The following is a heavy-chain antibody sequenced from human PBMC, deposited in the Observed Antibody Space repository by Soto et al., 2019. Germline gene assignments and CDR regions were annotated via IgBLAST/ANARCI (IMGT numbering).Heavy chain of an antibody. CDR2: ISSNSAYI. J-gene: IGHJ5*02. CDR1: GFTFRSFT. V-gene: IGHV3-21*01. CDR3: TRDASRDSSARGWFDP. D-gene: IGHD6-13*01. Sequence: PGGSLRLSCAASGFTFRSFTMNWVRQAPGKGLEWVSTISSNSAYIYYTDALRGRFTISRDNAENSPHLQMNSLRAEDTAVYYCTRDASRDSSARGWFDPWGPGTLVTVSS.